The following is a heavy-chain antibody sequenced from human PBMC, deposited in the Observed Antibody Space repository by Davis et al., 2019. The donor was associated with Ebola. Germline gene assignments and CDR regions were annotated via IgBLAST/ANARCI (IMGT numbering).Heavy chain of an antibody. CDR2: IIPMFGSA. CDR3: AIRITGPNEYYYTMDV. CDR1: GYTFTSYG. Sequence: SVKVSCKASGYTFTSYGISWVRQAPGQGPEWMGGIIPMFGSANYAPKFQGRVTITADEFTSTAYMELSSLRSEDTAVYYCAIRITGPNEYYYTMDVWGQGTTVTVSS. D-gene: IGHD1-20*01. J-gene: IGHJ6*02. V-gene: IGHV1-69*13.